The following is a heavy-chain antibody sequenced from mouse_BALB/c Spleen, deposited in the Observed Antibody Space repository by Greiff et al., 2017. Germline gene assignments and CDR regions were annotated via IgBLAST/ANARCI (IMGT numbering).Heavy chain of an antibody. V-gene: IGHV1-54*01. J-gene: IGHJ2*01. CDR2: INPGSGGT. CDR3: AREVTGSSFDY. D-gene: IGHD4-1*01. CDR1: GYAFTNYL. Sequence: QVHVKQSGAELVRPGTSVKVSCKASGYAFTNYLIEWVKQRPGQGLGWIGVINPGSGGTNYNEKFKGKATLTADKSSSTAYMQLSSLTSDDSAVYFCAREVTGSSFDYWGQGTTLTVSS.